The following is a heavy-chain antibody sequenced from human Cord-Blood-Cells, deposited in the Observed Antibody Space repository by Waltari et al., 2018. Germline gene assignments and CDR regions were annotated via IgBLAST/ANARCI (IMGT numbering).Heavy chain of an antibody. J-gene: IGHJ3*02. CDR1: GYTLTELS. V-gene: IGHV1-24*01. CDR3: ATSRYCSSTSCYAFDI. Sequence: QVQLVQSGAEVKKPGASVKVSCKVSGYTLTELSMHWVGQAPGKGLEWMGGFDPEDGETIYAQKFQGRVTMTEDTSTDTAYMELSSLRSEDTAVYYCATSRYCSSTSCYAFDIWGQGTMVTVSS. CDR2: FDPEDGET. D-gene: IGHD2-2*01.